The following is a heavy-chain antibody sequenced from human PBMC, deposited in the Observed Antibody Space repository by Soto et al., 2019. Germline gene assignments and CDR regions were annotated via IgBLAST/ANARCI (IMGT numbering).Heavy chain of an antibody. CDR1: GFTFDDYA. Sequence: EVQLVESGGGLVQPGRSLRLSCAASGFTFDDYAMHWVRQAPGKGLEWVSGISWNSGSIGYADSVKGRFTISRDNAKNSLYLQMNSLRAEDTALYYCAKDTGATINGMDVWGQGTTVTVSS. V-gene: IGHV3-9*01. J-gene: IGHJ6*02. CDR2: ISWNSGSI. D-gene: IGHD5-12*01. CDR3: AKDTGATINGMDV.